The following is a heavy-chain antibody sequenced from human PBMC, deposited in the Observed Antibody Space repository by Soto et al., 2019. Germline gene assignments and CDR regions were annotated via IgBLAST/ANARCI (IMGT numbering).Heavy chain of an antibody. CDR2: IWYDGSNK. D-gene: IGHD3-22*01. V-gene: IGHV3-33*01. CDR1: GFTFSSYG. Sequence: GGSLRLSCAASGFTFSSYGMHWVRQSPGKGLEWVAVIWYDGSNKYYADSVKGRFTISRDNSKNTLYLQMNSLRAEDTAVYYCARDLAYYYDSSGYYFDYWGQGTLVTVSS. J-gene: IGHJ4*02. CDR3: ARDLAYYYDSSGYYFDY.